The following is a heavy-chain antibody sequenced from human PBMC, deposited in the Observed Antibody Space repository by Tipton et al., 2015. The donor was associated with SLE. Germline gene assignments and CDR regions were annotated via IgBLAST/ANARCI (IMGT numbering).Heavy chain of an antibody. D-gene: IGHD5-18*01. J-gene: IGHJ4*02. V-gene: IGHV3-7*03. CDR2: IKQDGSEK. Sequence: SLRLSCAASGFTFSSYWMSWVRQAPGKGLEWVANIKQDGSEKYYVDSVKGRFTISRDNAKNSLYLQMNSLRAEDTAVYYCARGEKGAPYSYGLDYWGQGTLVTVSS. CDR1: GFTFSSYW. CDR3: ARGEKGAPYSYGLDY.